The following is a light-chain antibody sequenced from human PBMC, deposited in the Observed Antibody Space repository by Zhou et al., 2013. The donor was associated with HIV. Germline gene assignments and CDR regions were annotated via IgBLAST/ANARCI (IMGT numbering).Light chain of an antibody. CDR3: QQNGAN. J-gene: IGKJ4*01. Sequence: EIVMTQSPATLSVSPGERATLSCRASQSVSSNLAWYQQKPGQAPRLLIYGASTRATGIPARFSGSGSGTEFTLTISSLQSEDFAVYFCQQNGANFGGGTRVEIK. V-gene: IGKV3-15*01. CDR2: GAS. CDR1: QSVSSN.